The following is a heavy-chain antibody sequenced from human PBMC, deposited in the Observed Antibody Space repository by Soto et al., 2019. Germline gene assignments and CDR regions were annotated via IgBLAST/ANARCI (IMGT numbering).Heavy chain of an antibody. J-gene: IGHJ3*02. Sequence: EVQLLESGGGLVQPGGSLRLSCAASGFTFSSYAMSWVRQAPGKGLEWVSAISGSGGSTYYADSVKGRFTISRDNSKNTLYLQMNSLRAEDKAVYYCAKGLFRDLGRADAFDIWGKGTMVTVSS. CDR1: GFTFSSYA. D-gene: IGHD7-27*01. V-gene: IGHV3-23*01. CDR2: ISGSGGST. CDR3: AKGLFRDLGRADAFDI.